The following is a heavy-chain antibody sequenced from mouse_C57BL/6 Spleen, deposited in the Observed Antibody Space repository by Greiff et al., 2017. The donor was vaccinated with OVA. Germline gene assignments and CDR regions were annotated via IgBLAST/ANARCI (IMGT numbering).Heavy chain of an antibody. CDR1: GYTFTSYW. CDR2: IDPSDSYT. CDR3: ARKGDYLDY. V-gene: IGHV1-50*01. Sequence: QVQLQQPGAELVKPGASVKLSCKASGYTFTSYWMQWVKQRPGQGLEWIGEIDPSDSYTNYNQKFKGKATLTVDTSSSTAYMQLSSLTSEDSAVYYCARKGDYLDYWGQGTTLTVSS. J-gene: IGHJ2*01.